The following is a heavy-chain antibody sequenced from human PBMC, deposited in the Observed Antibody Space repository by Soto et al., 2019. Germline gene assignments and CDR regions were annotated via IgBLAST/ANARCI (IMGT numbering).Heavy chain of an antibody. CDR3: ARAVGYSSSSGRWFDP. CDR1: GGTFSSYA. J-gene: IGHJ5*02. CDR2: IIPIFGTA. Sequence: SVKVSCKASGGTFSSYAISWVRQAPGQGLEWMGGIIPIFGTANYAQKFQGRVTITADKSTSTAYMELSSLRSEDTAVYYCARAVGYSSSSGRWFDPWGQGTLVTVSS. D-gene: IGHD6-6*01. V-gene: IGHV1-69*06.